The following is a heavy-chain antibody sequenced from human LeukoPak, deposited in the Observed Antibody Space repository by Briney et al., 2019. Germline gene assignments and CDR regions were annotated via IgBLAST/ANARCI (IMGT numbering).Heavy chain of an antibody. J-gene: IGHJ4*02. CDR2: IYYSGST. CDR1: GGSISSYY. V-gene: IGHV4-59*08. Sequence: SETLSLTCTVSGGSISSYYWSWIRQPPGKGLEWIGYIYYSGSTNYNPSLKSRVTISVDTSKNQFSLNLSSVTAADTAVYYCATRDTAMVTSWSFDYWGQGTLVTVSS. D-gene: IGHD5-18*01. CDR3: ATRDTAMVTSWSFDY.